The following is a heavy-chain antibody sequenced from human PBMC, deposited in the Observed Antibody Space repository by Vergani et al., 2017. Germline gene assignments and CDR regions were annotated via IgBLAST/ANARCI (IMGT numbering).Heavy chain of an antibody. CDR1: GGSISSGGYY. J-gene: IGHJ3*02. CDR2: IYYSGST. Sequence: QVQLQQWGAGLLKPSETLSLTCAVSGGSISSGGYYWSWIRQHPGKGLEWIGYIYYSGSTYYNPSLKSRVTISVDTSKNQFSLKLSSVTAADTAVYYCAREQFGAFDIWGQGTMVTVSS. D-gene: IGHD5-24*01. V-gene: IGHV4-31*11. CDR3: AREQFGAFDI.